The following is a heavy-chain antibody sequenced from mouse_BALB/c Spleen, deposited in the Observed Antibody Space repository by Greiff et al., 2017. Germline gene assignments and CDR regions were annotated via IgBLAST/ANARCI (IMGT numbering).Heavy chain of an antibody. V-gene: IGHV5-4*02. J-gene: IGHJ3*01. CDR1: GFTFSDYY. CDR2: ISDGGSYT. Sequence: EVKLVESGGGLVKPGGSLKLSCAASGFTFSDYYMYWVRQTPEKRLEWVATISDGGSYTYYPDSVKGRFTISRDNAKNNLYLQMSSLKSEDTAMYYCARDRHYGSSAWFAYWGQGTLVTGSA. D-gene: IGHD1-1*01. CDR3: ARDRHYGSSAWFAY.